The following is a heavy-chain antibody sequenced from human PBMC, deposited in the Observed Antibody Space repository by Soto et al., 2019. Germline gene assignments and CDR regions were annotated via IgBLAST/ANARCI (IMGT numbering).Heavy chain of an antibody. CDR3: VRQFNFYDY. CDR2: IYYSGST. J-gene: IGHJ4*02. Sequence: SETLSLTCTVSGGSISSGGYYWSWIRQHPGKGLEWIGYIYYSGSTYYNPSLKSRITTSLDTSKNQFSLKLTSVTAADTAMYYCVRQFNFYDYWGPGTLVTVSS. CDR1: GGSISSGGYY. V-gene: IGHV4-31*03.